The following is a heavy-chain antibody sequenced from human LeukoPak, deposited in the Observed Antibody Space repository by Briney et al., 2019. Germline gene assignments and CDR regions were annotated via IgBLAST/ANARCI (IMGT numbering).Heavy chain of an antibody. V-gene: IGHV4-59*01. CDR1: GGSISSYY. J-gene: IGHJ4*02. CDR3: AASTINKSVPHILLVTATYHFDY. D-gene: IGHD2-21*02. Sequence: SETLSLTCTVSGGSISSYYWSWIRQPPGKGLEWIGYIYYSGSTNYNPSLKSRVTISVDTSKNQFSLKLSSVTAADTAVYYCAASTINKSVPHILLVTATYHFDYWGQGTLVTVSS. CDR2: IYYSGST.